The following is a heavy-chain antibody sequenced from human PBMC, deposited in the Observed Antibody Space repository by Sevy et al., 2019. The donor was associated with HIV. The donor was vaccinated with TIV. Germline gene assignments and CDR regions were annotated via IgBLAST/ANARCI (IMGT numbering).Heavy chain of an antibody. V-gene: IGHV3-23*01. J-gene: IGHJ3*02. D-gene: IGHD6-13*01. Sequence: GGSLRLSCAASGFTFSNYAMSWVRQAPGKGLEWVSGISGSGIRIYYADSVKGRFTISRDNSKNTLYLQMSSLRGEDTAVYYCAYIPAAGTGGSAFDIWGQGTMLTVSS. CDR3: AYIPAAGTGGSAFDI. CDR2: ISGSGIRI. CDR1: GFTFSNYA.